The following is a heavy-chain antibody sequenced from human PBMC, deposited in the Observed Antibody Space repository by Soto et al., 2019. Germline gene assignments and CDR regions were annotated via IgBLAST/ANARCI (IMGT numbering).Heavy chain of an antibody. CDR3: ARDLPRNWNGDYFDY. V-gene: IGHV3-48*01. J-gene: IGHJ4*02. CDR1: GFTFSTYS. Sequence: GESLKISCAASGFTFSTYSMNWVRQAPGKGLEWVSYISSSSSTIYYADSVKGRFTISRDNARNSLYLQMNSLRAEDTAVYYRARDLPRNWNGDYFDYWGQGTLVTVSS. CDR2: ISSSSSTI. D-gene: IGHD1-1*01.